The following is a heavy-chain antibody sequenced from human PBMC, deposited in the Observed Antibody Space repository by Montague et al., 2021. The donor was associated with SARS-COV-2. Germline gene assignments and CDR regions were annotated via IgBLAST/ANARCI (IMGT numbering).Heavy chain of an antibody. Sequence: SLRLSCAASGFTFSSYSMNWVRQAPGKGLEWVSYISSSSSTIYYADSVKGRFTIPRDNAKNSLYLQMNSLRAGDTAVYYCAKVKHVHYDFWSGYRGGYFDYWGQGTLVTVSS. CDR3: AKVKHVHYDFWSGYRGGYFDY. J-gene: IGHJ4*02. V-gene: IGHV3-48*04. D-gene: IGHD3-3*01. CDR2: ISSSSSTI. CDR1: GFTFSSYS.